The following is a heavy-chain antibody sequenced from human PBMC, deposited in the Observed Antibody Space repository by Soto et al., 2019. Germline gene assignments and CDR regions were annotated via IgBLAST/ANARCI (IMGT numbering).Heavy chain of an antibody. J-gene: IGHJ6*03. CDR3: ARGLILWFGELSRRGGYYYYMDV. CDR1: GGSFSGYQ. Sequence: QVQLQQWGAGLLKPSETLSLTCAVYGGSFSGYQWSWIRQPPGKGLEWIGEINVSGNINYNPSLKSRVTILVDTAKKQISLKLSSVTAADTAVYYCARGLILWFGELSRRGGYYYYMDVWGKGTTVTVSS. D-gene: IGHD3-10*01. CDR2: INVSGNI. V-gene: IGHV4-34*01.